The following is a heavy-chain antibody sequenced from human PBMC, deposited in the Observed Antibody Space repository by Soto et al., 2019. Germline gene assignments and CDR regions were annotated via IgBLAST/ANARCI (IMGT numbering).Heavy chain of an antibody. CDR1: GFSFSYHP. D-gene: IGHD3-10*02. J-gene: IGHJ6*02. CDR3: ARGPVRRRGGMDV. CDR2: ISYDESTT. V-gene: IGHV3-30*04. Sequence: QVHLVESGGGVVQPGRSLRLSCDASGFSFSYHPMHWVRQAPGKGLEWVAVISYDESTTYYAESVKGRFTISRDNSKNTLYLQMNSLRPADTAVYFCARGPVRRRGGMDVWGQGTTVTVSS.